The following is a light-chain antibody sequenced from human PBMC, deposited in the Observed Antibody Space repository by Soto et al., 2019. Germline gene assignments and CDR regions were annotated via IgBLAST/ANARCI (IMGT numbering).Light chain of an antibody. CDR1: QSVSSY. CDR3: HQCRNLPPIT. J-gene: IGKJ5*01. V-gene: IGKV3-11*01. CDR2: DAS. Sequence: LTQWQDSRSKYPKERAKLNSRVSQSVSSYLAWYQQKPGQAPRLLIYDASNRATGIPARFSGSWSGTVCSLPFCCLDLADCAVFYCHQCRNLPPITFGQGTRLEIK.